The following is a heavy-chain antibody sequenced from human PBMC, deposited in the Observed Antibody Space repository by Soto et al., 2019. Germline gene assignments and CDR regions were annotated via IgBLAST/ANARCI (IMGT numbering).Heavy chain of an antibody. CDR1: GDSISRGGYY. CDR3: ARDGAGAYGLGWFDP. D-gene: IGHD2-21*01. Sequence: QVQLQESGPGLVKPSQTLSLTCTVSGDSISRGGYYWNWIRQHPRTGLEWIGYIYHSGSTNYNPSLKSRVTISVDTSKNQVSLELSSVTAADTAIYYCARDGAGAYGLGWFDPWGQGILVTVSS. J-gene: IGHJ5*02. V-gene: IGHV4-31*03. CDR2: IYHSGST.